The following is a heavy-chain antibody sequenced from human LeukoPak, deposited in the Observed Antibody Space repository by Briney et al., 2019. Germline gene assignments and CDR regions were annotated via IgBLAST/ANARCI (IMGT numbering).Heavy chain of an antibody. CDR3: AKGCSPSCYSWFHP. CDR1: GFTFSSYA. J-gene: IGHJ5*02. Sequence: PGGSLRLSCAASGFTFSSYAMSWVRQAPGKGLEWVSAISGSGTSTYYADSVKGRFTISRDNSRNTLYLQMNNLRAEDTAVYYCAKGCSPSCYSWFHPWGQGTLVTVSS. D-gene: IGHD2-2*02. V-gene: IGHV3-23*01. CDR2: ISGSGTST.